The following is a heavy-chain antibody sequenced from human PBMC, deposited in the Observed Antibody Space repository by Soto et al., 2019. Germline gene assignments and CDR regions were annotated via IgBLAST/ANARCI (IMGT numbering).Heavy chain of an antibody. CDR2: ISYDGSNK. J-gene: IGHJ6*02. Sequence: PGGSLRLSCAASGFTFSSYGMHWVRQAPGKGLEWVAVISYDGSNKYYADSVKGRFTISRDNSKNTLYLQMNSLRAEDTAVYYCAKAHGASIRRYYYYGMDVWGQGTTVTVSS. V-gene: IGHV3-30*18. D-gene: IGHD1-20*01. CDR1: GFTFSSYG. CDR3: AKAHGASIRRYYYYGMDV.